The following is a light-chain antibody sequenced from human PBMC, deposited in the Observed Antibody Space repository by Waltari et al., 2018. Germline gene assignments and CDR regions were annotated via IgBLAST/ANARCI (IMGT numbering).Light chain of an antibody. V-gene: IGLV3-1*01. CDR2: QDT. J-gene: IGLJ3*02. Sequence: SYELTQPPSVSVSPGQPASITCSGDIFGNKYASWYQPKPGQSPLLVIYQDTNRPSGIPERFSGSKSGNAATLTISGTQAMDEADYYCQALGTGAWVFGGGTKLTVL. CDR1: IFGNKY. CDR3: QALGTGAWV.